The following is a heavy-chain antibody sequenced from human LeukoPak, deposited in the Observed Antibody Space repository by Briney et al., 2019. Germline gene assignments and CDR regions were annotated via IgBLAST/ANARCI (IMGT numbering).Heavy chain of an antibody. D-gene: IGHD3-10*01. J-gene: IGHJ3*02. CDR1: GGSISSGGYY. CDR2: IYYSGST. Sequence: PSETLSLTCTVSGGSISSGGYYWSWIRQHPGKSLEWIGYIYYSGSTYYNPSLKSRVTISVDTSKNQFSLKLSSVTAADTAVYYCARDYGSGDGTDAFDIWGQGTMVTVSS. V-gene: IGHV4-31*03. CDR3: ARDYGSGDGTDAFDI.